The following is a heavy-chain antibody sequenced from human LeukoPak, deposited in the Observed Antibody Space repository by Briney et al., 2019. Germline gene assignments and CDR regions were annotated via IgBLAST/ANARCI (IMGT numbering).Heavy chain of an antibody. D-gene: IGHD3-22*01. J-gene: IGHJ4*02. CDR3: AREASYYYDSSGYHQYYFDY. Sequence: GGSLRLSCTGSGFTFSSYWMTWVRQAPGKGLEWVANIKHDAREKYYVDSVMGRFTISRDNAKNSVFLQMNSLRAEDTALYYCAREASYYYDSSGYHQYYFDYWGQGTLVTVSS. CDR1: GFTFSSYW. V-gene: IGHV3-7*01. CDR2: IKHDAREK.